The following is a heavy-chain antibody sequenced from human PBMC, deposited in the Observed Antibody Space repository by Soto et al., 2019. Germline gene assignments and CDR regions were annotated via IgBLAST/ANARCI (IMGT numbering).Heavy chain of an antibody. CDR2: INHSGST. CDR3: ASCDIVVVPAAERAFDI. CDR1: GGSFSGYY. Sequence: QVQLQQWGAGLLKPSETLSLTCAVYGGSFSGYYWSWIRQPPGKGLEWIGDINHSGSTNYNPSLKSRVTISVDTSKNQFSLKLSSVTAADTAVYYCASCDIVVVPAAERAFDIWGQGTMVTVSS. D-gene: IGHD2-2*01. V-gene: IGHV4-34*01. J-gene: IGHJ3*02.